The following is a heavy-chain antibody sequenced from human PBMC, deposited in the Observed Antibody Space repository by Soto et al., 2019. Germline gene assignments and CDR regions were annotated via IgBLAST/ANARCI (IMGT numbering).Heavy chain of an antibody. Sequence: GGSLRLSCTASGFTFGSFALGWVRQAPGEGLEWVSSISIGGSYTTYADSVRGRFIISRDNAKNTLDLQMNGLRAEDTAVYSCAKWSRTDVFWGRGTLVTVSS. CDR2: ISIGGSYT. CDR3: AKWSRTDVF. D-gene: IGHD1-1*01. CDR1: GFTFGSFA. V-gene: IGHV3-23*01. J-gene: IGHJ1*01.